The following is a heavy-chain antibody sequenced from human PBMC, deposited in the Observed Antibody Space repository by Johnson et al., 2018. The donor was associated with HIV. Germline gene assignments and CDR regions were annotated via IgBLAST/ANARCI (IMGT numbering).Heavy chain of an antibody. Sequence: VQLVESGGGLVKPGGSLRLSCAASGFSFSNAWMTWIRQAPGQGLEWVSVIYSSGSAYNADSMQGRFTISRDNSKNTLYLQMNSLRVEDTAVYYCASSSPYSGSYGDAFDIWGQGTLVTVSS. CDR1: GFSFSNAW. D-gene: IGHD1-26*01. V-gene: IGHV3-66*01. J-gene: IGHJ3*02. CDR3: ASSSPYSGSYGDAFDI. CDR2: IYSSGSA.